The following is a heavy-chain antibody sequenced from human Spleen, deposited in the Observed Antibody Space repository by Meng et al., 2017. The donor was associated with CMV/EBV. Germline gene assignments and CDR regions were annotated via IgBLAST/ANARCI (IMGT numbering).Heavy chain of an antibody. J-gene: IGHJ4*02. D-gene: IGHD1-7*01. CDR3: AKGDIGTSYEF. Sequence: GGSLRLSCVGSGYTVNSYGMTWVRQAPGKGLEWVSSVSDSGAKTYDADSVKGRFTVSRDNSKNTVFLQMNSLRAEDTAVYYCAKGDIGTSYEFWGQGTLVTVSS. V-gene: IGHV3-23*01. CDR1: GYTVNSYG. CDR2: VSDSGAKT.